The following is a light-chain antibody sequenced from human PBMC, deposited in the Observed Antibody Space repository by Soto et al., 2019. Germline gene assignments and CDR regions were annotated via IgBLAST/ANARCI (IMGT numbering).Light chain of an antibody. CDR2: AAS. J-gene: IGKJ4*01. V-gene: IGKV1-39*01. Sequence: DIQMTQSPSTLSGSVGDRVTITCRASQTISSWLAWYQQKLGKAPKLLIYAASSLQSGVPSRFSGSGSGTDFTLTISSLQPEDFATYYCQQSYSTPLTFGGGTKVEI. CDR3: QQSYSTPLT. CDR1: QTISSW.